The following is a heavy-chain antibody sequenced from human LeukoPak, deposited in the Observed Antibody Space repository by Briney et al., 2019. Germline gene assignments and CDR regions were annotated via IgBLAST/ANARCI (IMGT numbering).Heavy chain of an antibody. Sequence: ASVKVSCKASGYTFTGYYMHWVRQAPGQGLEWMGWINPNSGGTNYAQKFQGRVTMTRDTSISTAYMELSRLRSDDTAVYYCAKGYSSSWYADFDYWGQGTLVTVSS. CDR3: AKGYSSSWYADFDY. CDR2: INPNSGGT. D-gene: IGHD6-13*01. CDR1: GYTFTGYY. J-gene: IGHJ4*02. V-gene: IGHV1-2*02.